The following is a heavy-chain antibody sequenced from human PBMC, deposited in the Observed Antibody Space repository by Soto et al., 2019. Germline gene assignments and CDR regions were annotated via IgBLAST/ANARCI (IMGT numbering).Heavy chain of an antibody. V-gene: IGHV1-24*01. J-gene: IGHJ6*02. Sequence: ASSVKGSCKVSGYTMTELSIHWVRQAPGKGLEWMGGFDPEDGETIYAQKFQGRVTMTEDTSTDTAYMELSSLRSEDTAVYYCATDGGYCSSTSCYYYYYYGMDVWGQGTTVTVSS. CDR1: GYTMTELS. D-gene: IGHD2-2*01. CDR3: ATDGGYCSSTSCYYYYYYGMDV. CDR2: FDPEDGET.